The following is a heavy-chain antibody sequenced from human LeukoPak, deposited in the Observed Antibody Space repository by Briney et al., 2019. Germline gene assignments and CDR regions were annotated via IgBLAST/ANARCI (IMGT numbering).Heavy chain of an antibody. D-gene: IGHD2-15*01. CDR1: GGSISSGDYY. V-gene: IGHV4-30-4*08. J-gene: IGHJ6*03. CDR2: IYYSGST. CDR3: ARAGYCSGGSCYPSFDYYYYYTDV. Sequence: SQTLSLTCTVSGGSISSGDYYWSWIRQPPGKGLEWIGYIYYSGSTYYNPSLKSRVTISVDTSKNQFSLKLSSVTAADTAVYYCARAGYCSGGSCYPSFDYYYYYTDVWGKGTTVTVSS.